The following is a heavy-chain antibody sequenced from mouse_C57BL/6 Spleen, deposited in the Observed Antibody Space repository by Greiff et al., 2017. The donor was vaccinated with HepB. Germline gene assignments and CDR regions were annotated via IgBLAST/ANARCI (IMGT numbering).Heavy chain of an antibody. Sequence: EVKLVESGGGLVKPGGSLKLSCAASGFTFSSYAMSWVRQTPEKRLEWVATISDGGSYTYYPDNVKGRFTISRDNAKNNLYLQMSHLTSEDTAMYYCARDRGLTGYYFDYWGQGTTLTVSS. V-gene: IGHV5-4*01. CDR2: ISDGGSYT. D-gene: IGHD4-1*01. J-gene: IGHJ2*01. CDR1: GFTFSSYA. CDR3: ARDRGLTGYYFDY.